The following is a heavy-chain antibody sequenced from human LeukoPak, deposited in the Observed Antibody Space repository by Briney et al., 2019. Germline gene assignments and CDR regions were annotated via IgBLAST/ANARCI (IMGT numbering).Heavy chain of an antibody. J-gene: IGHJ4*02. D-gene: IGHD2-21*02. CDR2: ISAYNGNT. V-gene: IGHV1-18*01. CDR3: ARDGELAYCGGDCYSRASLLDY. CDR1: GYTFTSYG. Sequence: ASVKVSCKASGYTFTSYGISWVRQAPGQGLEWMGWISAYNGNTNYAQKLQGRVTMTTGASTSTAYMELRSLRSDDKAVYYCARDGELAYCGGDCYSRASLLDYWGQGTLVTVSS.